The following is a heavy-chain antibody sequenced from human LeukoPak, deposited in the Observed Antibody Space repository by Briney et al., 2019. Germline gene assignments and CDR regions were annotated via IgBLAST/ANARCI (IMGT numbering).Heavy chain of an antibody. D-gene: IGHD7-27*01. Sequence: GGSLRLSCAASGFTFSYYYMTWIRQAPGKVLEWVSYTTNTGNTIYYADSVKGRFTISRYNAKNSLYLQMNSLRVEDTAVYYCARGLLTGVRWGQGPLSPSPQ. CDR2: TTNTGNTI. J-gene: IGHJ4*02. V-gene: IGHV3-11*01. CDR3: ARGLLTGVR. CDR1: GFTFSYYY.